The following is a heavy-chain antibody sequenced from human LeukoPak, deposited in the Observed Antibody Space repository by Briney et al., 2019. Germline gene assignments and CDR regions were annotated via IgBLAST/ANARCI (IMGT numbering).Heavy chain of an antibody. CDR2: ISAYNGDT. CDR3: AREYTVTSPWKY. D-gene: IGHD4-17*01. Sequence: GASVTVSCTSAGSTFTSYGISWVRQAPAQGLGWMGWISAYNGDTNYAQQLQGRVTMTTDTSTSTAYMELRSLRSDDTAVYYCAREYTVTSPWKYWGQGTLVTVSS. V-gene: IGHV1-18*01. CDR1: GSTFTSYG. J-gene: IGHJ4*02.